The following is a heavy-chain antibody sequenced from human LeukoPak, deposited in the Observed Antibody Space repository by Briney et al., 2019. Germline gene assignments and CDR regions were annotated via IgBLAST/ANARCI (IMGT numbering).Heavy chain of an antibody. D-gene: IGHD6-19*01. CDR3: ARDHRYSSGWYDY. CDR2: ISAYNGNT. J-gene: IGHJ4*02. V-gene: IGHV1-18*01. CDR1: GYTFTSYG. Sequence: ASVKVSCKASGYTFTSYGISCVRQAPGHRLEWMGWISAYNGNTNYAQKPQGRVTMTTETSTSTAYREQWSLRSDDTAVYSCARDHRYSSGWYDYWGQGTLVTVSS.